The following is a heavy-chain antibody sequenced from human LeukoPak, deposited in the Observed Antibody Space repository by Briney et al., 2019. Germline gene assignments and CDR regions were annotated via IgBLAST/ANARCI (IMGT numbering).Heavy chain of an antibody. J-gene: IGHJ5*02. CDR1: GVSFSSTNYY. V-gene: IGHV4-39*07. CDR3: ARGNLKWFDP. CDR2: IFYSGST. Sequence: SETLSLTCTVSGVSFSSTNYYWGWIRRPPGKGLEWIGSIFYSGSTYYNPSLKSRVTISVDTSKNQFSLKLSSVTAADTAVYYCARGNLKWFDPWGQGTLVTVSS. D-gene: IGHD2/OR15-2a*01.